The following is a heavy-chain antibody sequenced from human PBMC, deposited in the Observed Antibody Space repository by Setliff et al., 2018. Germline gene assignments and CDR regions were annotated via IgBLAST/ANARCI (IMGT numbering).Heavy chain of an antibody. J-gene: IGHJ2*01. D-gene: IGHD6-19*01. CDR1: GASISSDGYY. V-gene: IGHV4-31*03. CDR3: TRSRTIAVKGGVFAV. CDR2: IYYNGNT. Sequence: PSETLSLTCIVSGASISSDGYYWSWIRQHPGKGLEWIGYIYYNGNTYYNPSLKSRVTISLDTSKNQFSLELSSATAADTAVYYCTRSRTIAVKGGVFAVWGRGTLVTVSS.